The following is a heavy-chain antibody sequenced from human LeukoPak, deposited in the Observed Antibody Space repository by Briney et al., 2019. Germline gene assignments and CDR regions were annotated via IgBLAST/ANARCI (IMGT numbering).Heavy chain of an antibody. J-gene: IGHJ3*02. CDR1: GFTFTRYS. CDR2: ISSSSSTI. V-gene: IGHV3-48*04. D-gene: IGHD5-18*01. Sequence: GGSLRLSCAASGFTFTRYSMTWVRQAPGKGLEWVSYISSSSSTIHYAGSVKGRFTISRDNAKNSLYLQMNSLRAEDTAVYYCARHTGSPDAFDIWGQGTMVTVSS. CDR3: ARHTGSPDAFDI.